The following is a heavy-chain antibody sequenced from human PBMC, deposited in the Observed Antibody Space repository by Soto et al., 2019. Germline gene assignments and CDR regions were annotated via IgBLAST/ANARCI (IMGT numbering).Heavy chain of an antibody. CDR3: ARDRRDFLSARDP. V-gene: IGHV3-30-3*01. D-gene: IGHD2-21*02. CDR1: GFTFSSYA. J-gene: IGHJ5*02. Sequence: QVQLVESGGGVVQPGKSLRLSCAASGFTFSSYALHWVRQAPGKGLEWVAVISYDGSNKYYADSVKGRFTISRDNSKNSMYRQMDSLRAEDTAVDYCARDRRDFLSARDPWGQGTVVTVCS. CDR2: ISYDGSNK.